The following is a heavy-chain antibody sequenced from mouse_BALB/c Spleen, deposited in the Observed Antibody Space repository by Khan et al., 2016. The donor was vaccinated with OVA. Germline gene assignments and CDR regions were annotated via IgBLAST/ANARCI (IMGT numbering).Heavy chain of an antibody. CDR3: VNHGSSSAWFTY. V-gene: IGHV1-7*01. J-gene: IGHJ3*01. CDR1: GYTFTSYW. Sequence: QVQLKQSGAELAKPGASVKMSCKASGYTFTSYWMHWVKQRPGQGLAWIGCINPSTDYTEYNQKFKDKATLTADKSSSTAYMQLTSLTSEDSAVYYCVNHGSSSAWFTYWGQGTLVTVSA. D-gene: IGHD1-1*01. CDR2: INPSTDYT.